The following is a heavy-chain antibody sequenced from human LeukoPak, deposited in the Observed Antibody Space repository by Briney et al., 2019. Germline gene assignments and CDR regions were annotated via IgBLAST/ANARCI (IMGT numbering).Heavy chain of an antibody. V-gene: IGHV3-30*04. J-gene: IGHJ4*02. CDR3: ARDPTDYYGSARYREFVVY. CDR2: ISYDGSNK. D-gene: IGHD3-10*01. Sequence: GGSLRLSCAASGFTLSSYAMHWVRQAPGKGLEWVAVISYDGSNKYYADSVKGRFTISRDNSKNTLYLQMNSLRAEDTAVYYCARDPTDYYGSARYREFVVYWGQGTLVTVSS. CDR1: GFTLSSYA.